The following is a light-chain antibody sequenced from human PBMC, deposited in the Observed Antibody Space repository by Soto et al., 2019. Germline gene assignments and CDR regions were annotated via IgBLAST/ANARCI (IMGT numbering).Light chain of an antibody. CDR3: QHYSAFWT. CDR2: KAS. Sequence: DIQMTQSPSTLSASVGDRVTITCRASQSISKLLAWYQQKPGKVPKLLIYKASSLESGVPSRFSGSGSGTEFPLTISSLQPDDFATYYCQHYSAFWTFGQGTKLEI. CDR1: QSISKL. J-gene: IGKJ2*01. V-gene: IGKV1-5*03.